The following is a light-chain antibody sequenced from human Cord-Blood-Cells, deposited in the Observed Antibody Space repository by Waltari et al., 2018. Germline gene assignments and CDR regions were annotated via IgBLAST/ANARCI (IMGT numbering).Light chain of an antibody. Sequence: DIQMTQSPSSLSASVGDRVTITCRASQSISSYLNWYQQKPGKAPKLLIYAASSLQSGGPSMFSGSGSGTDFTLTISSLQPEDFATYYCQQSYSTRYTFGQGTKLEIK. CDR3: QQSYSTRYT. V-gene: IGKV1-39*01. CDR2: AAS. CDR1: QSISSY. J-gene: IGKJ2*01.